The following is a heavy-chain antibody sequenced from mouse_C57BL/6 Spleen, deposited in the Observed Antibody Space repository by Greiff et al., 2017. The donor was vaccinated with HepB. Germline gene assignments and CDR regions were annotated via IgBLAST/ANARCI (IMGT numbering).Heavy chain of an antibody. Sequence: QVQLQQSGPELVKPGASVKISCKASGYAFSSSWMNWVKQRPGKGLEWIGRIYPGDGDTNYNGKFKGKATLTADKSSSTAYMQLSSLTSEDSAVYFCARGGQLLRYYVDYWGQGTTLTVSS. CDR1: GYAFSSSW. J-gene: IGHJ2*01. V-gene: IGHV1-82*01. D-gene: IGHD1-1*01. CDR3: ARGGQLLRYYVDY. CDR2: IYPGDGDT.